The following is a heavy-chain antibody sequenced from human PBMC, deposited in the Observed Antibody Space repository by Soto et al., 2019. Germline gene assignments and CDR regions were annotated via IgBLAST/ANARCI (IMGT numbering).Heavy chain of an antibody. J-gene: IGHJ5*02. D-gene: IGHD6-13*01. CDR2: INPNSGGT. CDR3: ARGIAAAGTDWFDP. V-gene: IGHV1-2*04. CDR1: GYTFTGYY. Sequence: ASVKVSCTASGYTFTGYYMHWVRQAPGQGLEWMGWINPNSGGTNYAQKFQGWVTMTRDTSISTAYMELSRLRSDDTAVYYCARGIAAAGTDWFDPWGQGTQVTVSS.